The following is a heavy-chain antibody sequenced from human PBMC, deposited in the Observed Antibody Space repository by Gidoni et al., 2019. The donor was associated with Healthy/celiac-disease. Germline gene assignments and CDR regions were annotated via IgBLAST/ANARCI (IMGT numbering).Heavy chain of an antibody. D-gene: IGHD6-6*01. CDR2: IIPIFGTA. J-gene: IGHJ6*02. Sequence: QVQLVQSGAEGKKPGSSVKVSCKASGGTFSSYAISWVRQAPGQGLEWMGGIIPIFGTANYAQKFQGRVTITADESTSTAYMELSSLRSEDTAVYYCAREYSSSSGYYYYGMDVWGQGTTVTVSS. CDR3: AREYSSSSGYYYYGMDV. CDR1: GGTFSSYA. V-gene: IGHV1-69*01.